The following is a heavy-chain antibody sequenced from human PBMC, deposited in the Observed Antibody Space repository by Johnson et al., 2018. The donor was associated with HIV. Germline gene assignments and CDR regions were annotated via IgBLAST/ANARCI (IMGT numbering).Heavy chain of an antibody. D-gene: IGHD2-15*01. Sequence: VQLVESGGGLIQPGGSLRLSCAASGFTVSGNYMSWVRQAPGRGLEWVSVMYSGGSTYYADSVQGRFTISRDNSKNMLYLQMNSLRAEDTAVYYCARAWSLGAFDIWGQGTMVTVSS. CDR2: MYSGGST. CDR1: GFTVSGNY. V-gene: IGHV3-53*01. J-gene: IGHJ3*02. CDR3: ARAWSLGAFDI.